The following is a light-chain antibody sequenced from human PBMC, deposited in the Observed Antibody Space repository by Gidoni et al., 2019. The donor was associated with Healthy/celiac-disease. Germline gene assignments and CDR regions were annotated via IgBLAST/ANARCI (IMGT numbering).Light chain of an antibody. CDR2: AAS. Sequence: DIQMTQSPSSLSASVGDRVTITCRASQSISSYLNWYQQKPGKAPKLLIYAASSLQSGVPSRFSGSGSGTDFTLTISSLQPEDFAAYHCPPSARTPLPSGQGTKVDIK. V-gene: IGKV1-39*01. CDR1: QSISSY. J-gene: IGKJ1*01. CDR3: PPSARTPLP.